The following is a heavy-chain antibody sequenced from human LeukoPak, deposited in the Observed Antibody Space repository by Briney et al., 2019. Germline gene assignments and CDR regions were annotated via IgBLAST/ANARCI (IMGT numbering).Heavy chain of an antibody. J-gene: IGHJ5*02. D-gene: IGHD3-3*01. CDR1: GYTFTSYG. CDR3: ARDTIFGVVIIRGFDP. Sequence: PQASVKVSCKASGYTFTSYGISWVRQAPGQGLEWMGWISAYNGNTNYAQKLQGRVTMTTDTSTSTAYMELRSLRSDDTAVYYCARDTIFGVVIIRGFDPWGQGTLVSVSS. V-gene: IGHV1-18*01. CDR2: ISAYNGNT.